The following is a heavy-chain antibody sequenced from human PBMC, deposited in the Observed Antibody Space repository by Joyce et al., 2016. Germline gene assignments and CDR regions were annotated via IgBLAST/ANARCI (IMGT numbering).Heavy chain of an antibody. D-gene: IGHD3-10*01. Sequence: QVQLLESGPGLVKPSQTLSLTCTVSGGSITGGNYYWTLIRQPAGKGREWLGRIDTSGSTNCNPSRKSRVSISIDTSTNHFSLNLTTVTASDTAVYYCARESTGSGSYLAAWGQGILVTVSS. CDR1: GGSITGGNYY. CDR2: IDTSGST. J-gene: IGHJ5*02. V-gene: IGHV4-61*02. CDR3: ARESTGSGSYLAA.